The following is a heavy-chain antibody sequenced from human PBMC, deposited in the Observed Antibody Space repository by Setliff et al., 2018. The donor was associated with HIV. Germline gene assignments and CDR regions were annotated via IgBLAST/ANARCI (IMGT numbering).Heavy chain of an antibody. V-gene: IGHV1-69*10. J-gene: IGHJ4*02. CDR3: ASYSGSYYFILHY. CDR1: GGTFSSYA. CDR2: IIPILGIA. D-gene: IGHD1-26*01. Sequence: SVKVSCKASGGTFSSYAISWVRQAPGQGLEWMGGIIPILGIANYAQKFQGRVTITADESTSTAYMELSSLRSEDTAVYYCASYSGSYYFILHYWGQGTLVTVSS.